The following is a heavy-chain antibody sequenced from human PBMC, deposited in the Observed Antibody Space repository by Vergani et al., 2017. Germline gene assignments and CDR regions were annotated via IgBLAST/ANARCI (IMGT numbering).Heavy chain of an antibody. J-gene: IGHJ4*02. CDR1: GFTFSNAW. CDR3: TTARRELLDY. D-gene: IGHD1-7*01. Sequence: EVQLVESGGGLVKPGGSLRLSCAASGFTFSNAWMSWVRQAPGKGLEWVGRIKIKTDGGTTDYAAPVKGRFTISRDDSKNTLYLQMNSLKTEDTAVYYCTTARRELLDYWGQGILVTVSS. V-gene: IGHV3-15*01. CDR2: IKIKTDGGTT.